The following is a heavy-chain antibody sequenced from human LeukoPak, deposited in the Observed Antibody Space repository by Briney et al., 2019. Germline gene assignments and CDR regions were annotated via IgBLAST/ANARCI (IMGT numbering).Heavy chain of an antibody. CDR1: GYIFTSYD. V-gene: IGHV1-18*01. CDR2: ISAYTGNT. CDR3: ARDSGAAAGTLDY. D-gene: IGHD6-13*01. J-gene: IGHJ4*02. Sequence: ASVQVLCKASGYIFTSYDISWVRQAPGQGLEGMGWISAYTGNTNYAQKLQGRATMTTDTSTSTAYMELRSLRSDDTAVYYCARDSGAAAGTLDYWGQGTLVTVSS.